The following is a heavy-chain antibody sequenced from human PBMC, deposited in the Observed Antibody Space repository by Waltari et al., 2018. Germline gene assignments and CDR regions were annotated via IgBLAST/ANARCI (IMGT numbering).Heavy chain of an antibody. J-gene: IGHJ4*02. CDR2: INHSGST. CDR1: GYY. Sequence: GYYWSWIRQPPGKGLEWIGEINHSGSTNYNPSLKSRVTISVDTSKNQFSLKLSSVTAADTAVYYCARGGYSDFDYWGQGTLVTVSS. D-gene: IGHD6-13*01. V-gene: IGHV4-34*01. CDR3: ARGGYSDFDY.